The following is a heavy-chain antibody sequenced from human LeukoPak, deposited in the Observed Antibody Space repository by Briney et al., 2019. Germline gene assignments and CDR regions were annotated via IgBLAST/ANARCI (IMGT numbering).Heavy chain of an antibody. V-gene: IGHV1-24*01. D-gene: IGHD1-26*01. J-gene: IGHJ4*02. CDR2: FDPEDGET. CDR1: GYTLTELS. CDR3: ARIGGSYQLSEFDY. Sequence: ASVKVSCKVSGYTLTELSMHWVRQAPGKGLEWMGGFDPEDGETIYAQKFQGRVTMTEDTSTDTAYMELRSLRSDDTAVYYCARIGGSYQLSEFDYWGQGTLVTVSS.